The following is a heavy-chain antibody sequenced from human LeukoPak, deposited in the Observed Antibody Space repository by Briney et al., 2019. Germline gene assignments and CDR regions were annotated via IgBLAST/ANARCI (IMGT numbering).Heavy chain of an antibody. Sequence: ASVKVSCKASGYTFTSYGMSWVRQAPGQGLEWMGWISAYNGNTNYAQKLQGRVTMTTDTSTSTAYMELRSLRSDDTAVYYCARDFMGYCSGGSCPYYYYYMVVWGKGTTVTVSS. CDR2: ISAYNGNT. J-gene: IGHJ6*03. CDR3: ARDFMGYCSGGSCPYYYYYMVV. D-gene: IGHD2-15*01. V-gene: IGHV1-18*04. CDR1: GYTFTSYG.